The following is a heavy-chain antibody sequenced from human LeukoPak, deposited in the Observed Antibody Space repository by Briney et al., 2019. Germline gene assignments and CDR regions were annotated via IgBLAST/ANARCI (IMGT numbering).Heavy chain of an antibody. Sequence: PGGSLRLSCAASGFTFSSYGMHWVRQAPGKGLEWVSGIRGSGGSTYYADSVKGRFTISRDNSKNTLYLQMNSLRAEDTAVYYCAKDLYYDSSGYYYYWGQGTLVTVSS. V-gene: IGHV3-23*01. D-gene: IGHD3-22*01. CDR2: IRGSGGST. J-gene: IGHJ4*02. CDR3: AKDLYYDSSGYYYY. CDR1: GFTFSSYG.